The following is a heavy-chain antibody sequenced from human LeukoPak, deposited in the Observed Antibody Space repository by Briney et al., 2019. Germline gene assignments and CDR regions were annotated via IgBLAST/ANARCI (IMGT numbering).Heavy chain of an antibody. CDR1: GFTFSSYA. D-gene: IGHD3-3*01. V-gene: IGHV3-23*01. J-gene: IGHJ4*02. CDR2: ISGSGSST. CDR3: AKDGDDFWSGYSHGLDY. Sequence: PGGSLRLSCAASGFTFSSYAMSWVRQAPGKGLEWVSAISGSGSSTYYADSVKGRFTISRDNSKNTLYLQMNILRAEDTAVYYCAKDGDDFWSGYSHGLDYWGQGTLVTVSS.